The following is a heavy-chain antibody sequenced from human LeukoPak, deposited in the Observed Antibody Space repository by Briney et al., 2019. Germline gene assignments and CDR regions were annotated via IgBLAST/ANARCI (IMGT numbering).Heavy chain of an antibody. CDR3: AKHYMGSSYNRGLDY. J-gene: IGHJ4*02. Sequence: SETLSLTCTVSGGSLSSRSHYWGWIRQPPGKGLEWIGSSYYTGTTYHNPSLKSRVTISVDTSKNQFSLKLSSVTAADTAVYYCAKHYMGSSYNRGLDYWGQGTLVTVSS. D-gene: IGHD3-10*01. V-gene: IGHV4-39*01. CDR2: SYYTGTT. CDR1: GGSLSSRSHY.